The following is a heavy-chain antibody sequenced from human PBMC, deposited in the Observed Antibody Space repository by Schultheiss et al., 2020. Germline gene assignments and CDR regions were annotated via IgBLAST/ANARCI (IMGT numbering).Heavy chain of an antibody. CDR3: ARGKGYGGNSCIDY. CDR1: GGSISSGAYY. D-gene: IGHD4-23*01. CDR2: IYYSGST. Sequence: SETLSLTCTVSGGSISSGAYYWSWIRQPPGKGLEWIGHIYYSGSTYYNPSLKSRITISVDTSKNQFSLKLSSVTAADTAVYYCARGKGYGGNSCIDYWGQGTLVTVSS. V-gene: IGHV4-30-4*01. J-gene: IGHJ4*02.